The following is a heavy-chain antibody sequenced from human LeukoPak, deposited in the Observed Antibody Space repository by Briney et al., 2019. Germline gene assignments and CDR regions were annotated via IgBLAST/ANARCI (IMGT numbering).Heavy chain of an antibody. CDR3: AKDLTSGSYQPSDF. D-gene: IGHD1-26*01. V-gene: IGHV1-2*02. Sequence: GASVKVPCKASGYTFTGYYIHWVRQAPGQGLEWMGWINPDSGSTRYAQKFQGRVTMTRDTSIRTAYMELSRLTSDDTALYYCAKDLTSGSYQPSDFWGQGALVTVSS. CDR2: INPDSGST. CDR1: GYTFTGYY. J-gene: IGHJ4*02.